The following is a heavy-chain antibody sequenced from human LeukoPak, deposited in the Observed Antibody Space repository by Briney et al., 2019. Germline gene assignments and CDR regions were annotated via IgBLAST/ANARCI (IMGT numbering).Heavy chain of an antibody. CDR3: ARDRNSGSSLDI. Sequence: ASVKVSCKASGYTFTSYYIHWVRQAPGQGLEWMGIINPSDATISYAQKFQGRVSMTRDTSISTAYMELSSLKSDDTAVYYCARDRNSGSSLDIWGQGTMLTVSS. CDR1: GYTFTSYY. D-gene: IGHD6-6*01. J-gene: IGHJ3*02. CDR2: INPSDATI. V-gene: IGHV1-46*01.